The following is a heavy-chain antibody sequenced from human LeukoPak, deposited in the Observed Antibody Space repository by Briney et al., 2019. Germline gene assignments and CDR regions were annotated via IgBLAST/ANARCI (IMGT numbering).Heavy chain of an antibody. D-gene: IGHD6-19*01. J-gene: IGHJ4*02. V-gene: IGHV4-39*07. Sequence: KASETLSLTCTVSGDSISSSNYYWGWIRQPPGKGLEWIGSIYYSGSTYYSPSLKSRVTISVDTPKNQFSLKVNSVTAADTAIYYCARTYASGCPGGYWGPGTLVTGSS. CDR2: IYYSGST. CDR1: GDSISSSNYY. CDR3: ARTYASGCPGGY.